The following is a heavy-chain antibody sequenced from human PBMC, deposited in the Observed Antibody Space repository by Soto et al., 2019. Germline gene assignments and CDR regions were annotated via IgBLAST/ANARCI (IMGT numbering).Heavy chain of an antibody. Sequence: GASVKVSCKASGYTFTGYFMHWVRQAPGQGLEWMGWINTYSGDTNFAQKFQGRITTTRDTSITTAYMEVSRLRSDDTAVYYCAKNLLVTTPDGFDIWGQGTMVTVSS. V-gene: IGHV1-2*02. J-gene: IGHJ3*02. CDR1: GYTFTGYF. CDR3: AKNLLVTTPDGFDI. CDR2: INTYSGDT. D-gene: IGHD1-1*01.